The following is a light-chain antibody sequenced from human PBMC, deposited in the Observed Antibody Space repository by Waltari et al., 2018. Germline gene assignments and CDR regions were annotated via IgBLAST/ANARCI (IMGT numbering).Light chain of an antibody. Sequence: DIQMTQSPSTLSASVGDRVTITCRASQSISKLAWYQQKPGKAPNLLIYKAATLQSGVPSRFSGSGYGTEFTLTISSLQPDDFATYYCQQYNSDPLTFGGGTKVEIK. CDR2: KAA. CDR1: QSISK. J-gene: IGKJ4*01. CDR3: QQYNSDPLT. V-gene: IGKV1-5*03.